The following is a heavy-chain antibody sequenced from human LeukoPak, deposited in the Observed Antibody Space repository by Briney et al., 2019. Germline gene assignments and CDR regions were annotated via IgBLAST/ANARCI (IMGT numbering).Heavy chain of an antibody. CDR2: ISDRGSRT. V-gene: IGHV3-23*01. CDR1: GITLSNYG. J-gene: IGHJ4*02. D-gene: IGHD3-10*01. CDR3: AKRGVVVRVILVGFHKEAYYFDS. Sequence: GGSLRLSCAVSGITLSNYGMSWVRQAPGKGLEWVAGISDRGSRTNYADSVKGRFTISTDHPKNTLYLQMNSLRAEDTAVYFCAKRGVVVRVILVGFHKEAYYFDSWGQGALVTVSS.